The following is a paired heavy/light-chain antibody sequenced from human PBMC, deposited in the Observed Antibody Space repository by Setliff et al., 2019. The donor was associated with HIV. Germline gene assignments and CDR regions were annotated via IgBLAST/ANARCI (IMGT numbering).Heavy chain of an antibody. CDR1: GYNFASHS. V-gene: IGHV1-46*01. J-gene: IGHJ4*02. D-gene: IGHD1-26*01. Sequence: QVHLVQSGADVKKPGASVKVSCKASGYNFASHSIHWIRQAPGQGLEWMGIIYSKGTIYAQKFQGRVTMTRDMSTSTADIELNSLRSEDTAVYYCVRDGPTGVGADFWGQGTMVIVSS. CDR2: IYSKGT. CDR3: VRDGPTGVGADF.
Light chain of an antibody. Sequence: QSVLTQSPSVSGAPGQRVTMSCSGSSSNIGSHTVNWYQQLPGTAPKLLIYGNNQRPSGVPDRFSGSKSGTSVSLAISGLQSEDEADYYCAAWDDSLNGVLFGGGTKLTVL. CDR2: GNN. CDR3: AAWDDSLNGVL. CDR1: SSNIGSHT. J-gene: IGLJ2*01. V-gene: IGLV1-44*01.